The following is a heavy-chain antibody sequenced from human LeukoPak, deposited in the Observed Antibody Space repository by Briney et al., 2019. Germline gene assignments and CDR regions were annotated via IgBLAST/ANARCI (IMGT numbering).Heavy chain of an antibody. CDR2: ISYDGSNK. J-gene: IGHJ6*03. CDR3: ARESVIAAAFNYYYYYYMDV. Sequence: GGSLRLSCAASGFTFSSYAMHWVRQAPGKGLEWVAVISYDGSNKYYADSVKGRFTISRDNSKNTLYLQMNSLRAEDTAVYYCARESVIAAAFNYYYYYYMDVWGKGTTVTVSS. CDR1: GFTFSSYA. D-gene: IGHD6-13*01. V-gene: IGHV3-30-3*01.